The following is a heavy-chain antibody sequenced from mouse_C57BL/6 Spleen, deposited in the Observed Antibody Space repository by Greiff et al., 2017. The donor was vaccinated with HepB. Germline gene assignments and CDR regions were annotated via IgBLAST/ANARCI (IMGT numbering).Heavy chain of an antibody. J-gene: IGHJ3*01. V-gene: IGHV5-4*03. CDR2: ISDGGSYT. CDR3: ARGYGSPFAY. Sequence: EVNVVESGGGLVKPGGSLKLSCAASGFTFSSYAMSWVRQTPEKRLEWVATISDGGSYTYYPDNVKGRFTISRDNAKNNLYLQMSHLKSEDTAMYYCARGYGSPFAYWGQGTLVTVSA. CDR1: GFTFSSYA. D-gene: IGHD1-1*01.